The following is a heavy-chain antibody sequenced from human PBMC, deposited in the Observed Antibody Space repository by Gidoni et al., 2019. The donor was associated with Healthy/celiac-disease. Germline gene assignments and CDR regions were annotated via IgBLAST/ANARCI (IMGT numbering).Heavy chain of an antibody. CDR1: GFTVSSNY. J-gene: IGHJ4*02. V-gene: IGHV3-66*02. CDR2: IYSGGST. CDR3: ATGITGTYYY. Sequence: EVQPVESGGGLVQPGGSLRLSGAASGFTVSSNYRGWVRQAPGKGLVWGSVIYSGGSTYYAASVKGGFTISRDNSKNTLYLQMNSRRAEDTAVYYCATGITGTYYYWGQGTLVTVSS. D-gene: IGHD1-20*01.